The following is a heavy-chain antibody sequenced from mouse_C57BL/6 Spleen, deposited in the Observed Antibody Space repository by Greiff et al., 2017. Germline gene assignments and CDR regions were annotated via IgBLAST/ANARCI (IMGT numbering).Heavy chain of an antibody. CDR2: IDPEGGET. Sequence: VQLQQSGAELVKPGASVKLSCKASGFNIKDYYMHWVKQRTEQGLEWIGRIDPEGGETKYAPKFQGKATITADTSSNTAYLQLSSLTSEDTAVYYCASGSYDYYPWFAYRGQGTLVTVSA. CDR1: GFNIKDYY. V-gene: IGHV14-2*01. D-gene: IGHD2-4*01. CDR3: ASGSYDYYPWFAY. J-gene: IGHJ3*01.